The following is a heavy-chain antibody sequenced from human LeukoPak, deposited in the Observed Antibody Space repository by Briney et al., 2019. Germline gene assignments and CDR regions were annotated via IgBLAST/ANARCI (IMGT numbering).Heavy chain of an antibody. J-gene: IGHJ4*02. CDR2: INPSGGST. Sequence: ASAKVSCKASGYTFTSYPMHWVRQAPGQGLEWMGIINPSGGSTNYAQKFQGRVTLTRDTSTSTVYMELSSLRSEDTAVYYCARLGYCSSTTCQWGQGTLVTVSA. CDR1: GYTFTSYP. CDR3: ARLGYCSSTTCQ. D-gene: IGHD2-2*01. V-gene: IGHV1-46*01.